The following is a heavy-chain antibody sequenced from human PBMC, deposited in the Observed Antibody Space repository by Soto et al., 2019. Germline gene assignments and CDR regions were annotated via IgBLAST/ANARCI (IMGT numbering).Heavy chain of an antibody. J-gene: IGHJ4*02. D-gene: IGHD6-6*01. Sequence: PSETLSLTCTVSGGSRSGYFWSWIRQPPGKGLEWIAYIHYTGSTNYNSSLMSRVTISIETSKNQFSLNLNSVTAADTAVYYCARQPRRRYSSHYWCQRPLVTVSS. CDR3: ARQPRRRYSSHY. CDR2: IHYTGST. CDR1: GGSRSGYF. V-gene: IGHV4-59*08.